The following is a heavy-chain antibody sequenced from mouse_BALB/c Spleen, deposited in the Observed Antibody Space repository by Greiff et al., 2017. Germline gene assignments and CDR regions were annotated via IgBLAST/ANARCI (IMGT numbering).Heavy chain of an antibody. CDR1: GYSFTSYW. CDR3: ARLLRDAMDY. J-gene: IGHJ4*01. D-gene: IGHD1-1*01. CDR2: IDPSDSET. Sequence: VQLQQSGPQLVRPGASVKISCKASGYSFTSYWMHWVKQRPGQGLEWIGMIDPSDSETRLNQKFKDKATLTVDKSSSTAYMQLSSPTSEDSAVYYCARLLRDAMDYWGQGTSVTVSS. V-gene: IGHV1S127*01.